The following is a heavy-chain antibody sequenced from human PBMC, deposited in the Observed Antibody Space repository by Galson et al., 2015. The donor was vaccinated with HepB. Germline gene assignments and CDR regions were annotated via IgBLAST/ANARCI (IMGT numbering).Heavy chain of an antibody. CDR2: IKQDGSEK. CDR3: ARWRRNYYGSGSYCSFDY. V-gene: IGHV3-7*03. J-gene: IGHJ4*02. CDR1: GFTFSSYW. D-gene: IGHD3-10*01. Sequence: SLRLSCAASGFTFSSYWMSWVRQAPGKGLEWVANIKQDGSEKYYVDSVKGRFTISRDNAKNSLYLQMNSLRAEDTAVYYCARWRRNYYGSGSYCSFDYWGQGTLVTVSS.